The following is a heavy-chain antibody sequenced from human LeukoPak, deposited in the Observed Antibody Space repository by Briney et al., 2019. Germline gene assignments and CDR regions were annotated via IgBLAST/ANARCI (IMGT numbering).Heavy chain of an antibody. CDR3: AKDRDGSDSLKKRMDV. V-gene: IGHV3-30*02. CDR2: IRSIGNEK. D-gene: IGHD3-10*01. Sequence: GGSLRLSCVASGFNFRGYAMHWVRQAPGKGLEWMALIRSIGNEKYYIDAVQGRFTISRDNSRNTLFLQMNSLRPEDTAVYYCAKDRDGSDSLKKRMDVWGQGTTVTVSS. J-gene: IGHJ6*02. CDR1: GFNFRGYA.